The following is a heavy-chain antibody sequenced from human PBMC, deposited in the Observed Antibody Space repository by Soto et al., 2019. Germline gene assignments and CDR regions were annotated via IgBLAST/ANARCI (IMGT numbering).Heavy chain of an antibody. V-gene: IGHV1-3*01. CDR3: ARGRAPASDVVVPAAIPGGWFDP. D-gene: IGHD2-2*02. CDR2: INAGNGNT. J-gene: IGHJ5*02. CDR1: GYTFTSYA. Sequence: GASVKVSCKASGYTFTSYAMHWVRQAPGQRLEWMGWINAGNGNTKYSQKFQGRVTITRDTSASTAYMEPSSLRSEDTAVYYCARGRAPASDVVVPAAIPGGWFDPWGQGTLVTVSS.